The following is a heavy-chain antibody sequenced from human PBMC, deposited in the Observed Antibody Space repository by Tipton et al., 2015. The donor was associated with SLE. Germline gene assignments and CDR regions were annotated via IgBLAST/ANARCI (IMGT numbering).Heavy chain of an antibody. J-gene: IGHJ6*02. CDR1: VYSISSSHW. Sequence: LRLSCNVSVYSISSSHWWGWIRQPPGKGLEWIGHIYYGGTIYYNPSLKSRVTMSIDTSKNQFSLKLSSVTDVDTAVYYCARVPFDYSDSSGYYYGIDVWGQGTTVTVSS. D-gene: IGHD3-22*01. CDR3: ARVPFDYSDSSGYYYGIDV. CDR2: IYYGGTI. V-gene: IGHV4-28*02.